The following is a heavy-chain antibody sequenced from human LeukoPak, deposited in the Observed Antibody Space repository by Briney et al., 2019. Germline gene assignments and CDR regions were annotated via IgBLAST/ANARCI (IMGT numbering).Heavy chain of an antibody. CDR3: ARVTAYYYDSSGYYYFDY. D-gene: IGHD3-22*01. Sequence: SETLSLTCAVYGGSFSGYYWSWIRQPPGKGLEWIGEINHSGSTNYNPSLKSRVTISVDTSKNQFSLKLSSVTAADTAVYYCARVTAYYYDSSGYYYFDYWGQGTLVTVSS. CDR1: GGSFSGYY. V-gene: IGHV4-34*01. J-gene: IGHJ4*02. CDR2: INHSGST.